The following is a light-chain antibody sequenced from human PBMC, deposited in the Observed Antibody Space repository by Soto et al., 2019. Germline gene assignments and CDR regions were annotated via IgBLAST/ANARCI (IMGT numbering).Light chain of an antibody. V-gene: IGLV4-69*01. CDR3: QTWGTGGV. CDR2: VNSDGSH. Sequence: QSVLTQSPSASASLGASVKLTCTVSSGHSSHAIAWHQQQPEKGPRYLMKVNSDGSHSKGDGIPDRFSGSSSGAERYLTISSLQSEDEADYYCQTWGTGGVFGGGTKVTVL. J-gene: IGLJ2*01. CDR1: SGHSSHA.